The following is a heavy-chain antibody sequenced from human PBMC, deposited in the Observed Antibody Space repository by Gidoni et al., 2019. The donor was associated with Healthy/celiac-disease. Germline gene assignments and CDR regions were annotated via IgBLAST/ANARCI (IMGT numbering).Heavy chain of an antibody. CDR1: AFTFSSYE. D-gene: IGHD3-10*01. Sequence: EVQLVESGGGLVQPGGSLRLSCAASAFTFSSYEMNWVRQAPGKGLEWVSYISSSGSTIYYADSVKGRFTISRDNAKNSLYLQMNSLRAEDTAVYYCARERGFTRPNWFDPWGQGTLVTVSS. J-gene: IGHJ5*02. CDR3: ARERGFTRPNWFDP. CDR2: ISSSGSTI. V-gene: IGHV3-48*03.